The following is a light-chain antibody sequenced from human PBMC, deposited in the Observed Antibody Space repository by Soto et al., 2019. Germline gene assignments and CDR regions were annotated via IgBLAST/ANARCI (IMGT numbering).Light chain of an antibody. CDR3: QQYSSTPLT. CDR2: WAS. CDR1: QSVLYSSNNKNY. Sequence: DIVLTQSPDSLAVSLGERATINCKSSQSVLYSSNNKNYLAWYQQKPGQPPKVIIYWASTRESGVPDRFSGSGSGTDFTLTISSLQAEDVAVYYCQQYSSTPLTFGGGTKVEIK. V-gene: IGKV4-1*01. J-gene: IGKJ4*01.